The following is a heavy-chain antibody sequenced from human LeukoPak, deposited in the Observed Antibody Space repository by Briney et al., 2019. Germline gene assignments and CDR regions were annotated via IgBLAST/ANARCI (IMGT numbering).Heavy chain of an antibody. J-gene: IGHJ4*02. CDR3: ARDAGAGFDY. D-gene: IGHD6-13*01. Sequence: GGSLRLSCAASGFTFSSYSMNWVRQAPGKGLEWVSSISSSSSYIYYADSVKGRFTISRDDAKNSLYLQMNSLSAEDTAVYYCARDAGAGFDYWGQGTLVTVSS. CDR1: GFTFSSYS. V-gene: IGHV3-21*06. CDR2: ISSSSSYI.